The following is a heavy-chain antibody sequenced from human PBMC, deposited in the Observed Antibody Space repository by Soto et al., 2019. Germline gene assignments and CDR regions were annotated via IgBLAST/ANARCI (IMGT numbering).Heavy chain of an antibody. CDR3: ARRNRRGEVCYYYSMDV. Sequence: QVQLVQSGAEVKKPGSSVKVSCKASGGTFSSYAISWVRQAPGQGLEWMGGIIPIFGTANYAQKFQGRVTITADESTSTAYMELSSLRSEDTAVYYCARRNRRGEVCYYYSMDVWGQGTTVTVSS. CDR1: GGTFSSYA. V-gene: IGHV1-69*01. CDR2: IIPIFGTA. D-gene: IGHD2-21*01. J-gene: IGHJ6*02.